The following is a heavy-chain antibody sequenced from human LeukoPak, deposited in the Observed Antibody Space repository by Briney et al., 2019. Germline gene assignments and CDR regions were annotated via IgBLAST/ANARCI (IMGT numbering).Heavy chain of an antibody. CDR2: IYPGDSET. CDR3: ARPTSKGGTYMSKSFDY. V-gene: IGHV5-51*01. CDR1: GYAFSNLW. J-gene: IGHJ4*02. D-gene: IGHD1/OR15-1a*01. Sequence: GESLKISCQGSGYAFSNLWIGWVRQPPGKDLEWIGVIYPGDSETTYSPSLQGQVTISADKSTSTVYLQWSSLKASDSAMYYCARPTSKGGTYMSKSFDYWGKGTLVTVSS.